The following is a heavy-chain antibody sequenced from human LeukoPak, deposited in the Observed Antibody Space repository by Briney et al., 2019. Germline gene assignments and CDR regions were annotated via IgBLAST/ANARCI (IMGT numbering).Heavy chain of an antibody. Sequence: GGSLRLSCLASGFTFSDYYMSWVRQAPGKGLEWISYMSSRGYPTYYAESVKGRFTISRDNAKNTLYLQMHNLRADNTAVYFCARVGIALTSPFDYWGLGTLVAVSS. CDR1: GFTFSDYY. J-gene: IGHJ4*02. V-gene: IGHV3-11*01. CDR3: ARVGIALTSPFDY. CDR2: MSSRGYPT. D-gene: IGHD1-1*01.